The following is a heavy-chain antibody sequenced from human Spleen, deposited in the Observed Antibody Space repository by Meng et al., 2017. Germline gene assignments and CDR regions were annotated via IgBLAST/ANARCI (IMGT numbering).Heavy chain of an antibody. J-gene: IGHJ5*02. CDR3: ARDPHTTGTYDL. V-gene: IGHV4-61*03. CDR1: CDSVTSGNYY. D-gene: IGHD1-1*01. CDR2: IYYTGST. Sequence: GQLQESGPGLVRPSDTLSLTCTVSCDSVTSGNYYWSWIRQPPGKGPEWIGYIYYTGSTNYNPSLKSRLTMSIDTSKNRFSLKLTSVTAADTAVYYCARDPHTTGTYDLWGQGTLVTVSS.